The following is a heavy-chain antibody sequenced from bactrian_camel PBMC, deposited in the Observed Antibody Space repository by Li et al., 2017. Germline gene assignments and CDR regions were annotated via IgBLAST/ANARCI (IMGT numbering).Heavy chain of an antibody. CDR3: AAVRYGGSWYPLCRARSADFGF. CDR1: GYTYNRFC. Sequence: HVQLVESGGGSVQAGGSLRLSCHASGYTYNRFCVGWLRQAPGKEREGVAAIDSDGIASYADSVKGRFTVSRDNANNTVNLMMNSLKPEDTAMYYCAAVRYGGSWYPLCRARSADFGFWGQGTQVTVS. V-gene: IGHV3S26*01. CDR2: IDSDGIA. J-gene: IGHJ6*01. D-gene: IGHD6*01.